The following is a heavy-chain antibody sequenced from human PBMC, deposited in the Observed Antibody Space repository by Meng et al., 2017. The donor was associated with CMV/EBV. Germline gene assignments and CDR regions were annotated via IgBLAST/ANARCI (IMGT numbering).Heavy chain of an antibody. J-gene: IGHJ4*02. CDR2: IYWDDDK. D-gene: IGHD3-22*01. V-gene: IGHV2-5*02. CDR1: GFSLRTSGVG. CDR3: ARLYDSSGYYLGYFDY. Sequence: SPLYSSCPTRVKPTTMLTLTCTFSGFSLRTSGVGVGWIRQPPGKALEWLALIYWDDDKRYSPSLKSRLTITKDTSKNQVVLTMTNMDPVDTATYYCARLYDSSGYYLGYFDYWGQGTLVTVSS.